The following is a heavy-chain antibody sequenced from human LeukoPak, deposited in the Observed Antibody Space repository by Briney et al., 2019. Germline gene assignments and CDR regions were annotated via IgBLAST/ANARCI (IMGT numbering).Heavy chain of an antibody. Sequence: GGSLRLSCAASGFTFSSYWMHWVRQAPGKGLVWVSRINSDGSSTSYADSVKGRFTISRDNAKNTLYLQMNSLRAEDTAVYYCARGNPRDGYNDYFDYWDQGTLVTVSS. J-gene: IGHJ4*02. V-gene: IGHV3-74*01. CDR2: INSDGSST. CDR3: ARGNPRDGYNDYFDY. CDR1: GFTFSSYW. D-gene: IGHD5-24*01.